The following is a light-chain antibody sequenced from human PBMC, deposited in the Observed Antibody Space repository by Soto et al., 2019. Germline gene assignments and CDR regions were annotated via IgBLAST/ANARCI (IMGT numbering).Light chain of an antibody. CDR2: AAS. CDR3: LQDYDYPLT. Sequence: AIQMTPSPSSLSASVGDSVTITCPASQGSSNDLGWYQQRPGKAPKLLIYAASTSQSGVPSRFSGSGSGTEFTLTIGSLQPEDFATYCCLQDYDYPLTCGGGTKVEIK. CDR1: QGSSND. V-gene: IGKV1-6*01. J-gene: IGKJ4*02.